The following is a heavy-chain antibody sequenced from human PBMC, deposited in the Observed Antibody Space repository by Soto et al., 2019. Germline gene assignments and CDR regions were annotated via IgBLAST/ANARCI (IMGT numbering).Heavy chain of an antibody. CDR3: AKESDISLFYFDD. CDR2: TSGSGGST. CDR1: TFTFSSYA. D-gene: IGHD2-15*01. V-gene: IGHV3-23*01. Sequence: GGSLRLSCAASTFTFSSYAMSWVRQAPGKGLEWVSTTSGSGGSTYYADSVKGRFTISRDNSKGALYLQMNSLRAEDTAIYYCAKESDISLFYFDDWGQGTLVTVSS. J-gene: IGHJ4*02.